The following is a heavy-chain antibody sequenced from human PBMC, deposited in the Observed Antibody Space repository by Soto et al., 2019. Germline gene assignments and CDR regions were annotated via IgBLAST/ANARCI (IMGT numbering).Heavy chain of an antibody. Sequence: QVQLQESGPGLVKPSETLSLTCTVSGGSVSSGSYYWSWIRQPPGKGLEWIGYIYYSGSTNYNPSLKSRVTISVDTSKNQFSLKLSSVTAADTAVYYCARSGGGYEFWSGYAFDPWGQGTLVTVAS. D-gene: IGHD3-3*01. CDR2: IYYSGST. CDR1: GGSVSSGSYY. J-gene: IGHJ5*02. V-gene: IGHV4-61*01. CDR3: ARSGGGYEFWSGYAFDP.